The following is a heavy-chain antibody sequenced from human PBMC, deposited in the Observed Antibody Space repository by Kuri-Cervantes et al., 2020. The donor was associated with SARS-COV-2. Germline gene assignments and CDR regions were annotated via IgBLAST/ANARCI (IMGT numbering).Heavy chain of an antibody. CDR2: IYSSGST. J-gene: IGHJ4*02. V-gene: IGHV3-53*01. CDR1: GFSVRSNY. Sequence: GGSLRLSCAASGFSVRSNYMSWVRQAPGKGLEWVSSIYSSGSTYYADSVKGRFTSSRENYKNTVYLQLNSLRVEDTAVYYCARSTVGFDSWGQGTLVTVSS. CDR3: ARSTVGFDS. D-gene: IGHD4-23*01.